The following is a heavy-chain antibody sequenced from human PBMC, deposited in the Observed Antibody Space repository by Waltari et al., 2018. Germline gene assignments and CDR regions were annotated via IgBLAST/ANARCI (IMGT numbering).Heavy chain of an antibody. CDR2: ISWNRGSI. J-gene: IGHJ3*02. D-gene: IGHD5-12*01. V-gene: IGHV3-9*01. Sequence: EVQLVESGGGLVQPGRSLRLSCAASGFTFDDYAMHWVQQAPGKGLEWVSGISWNRGSIGYADSVKGRFTISRDNAKNSLYLQMNSLRAEDTALYYCAKDMGPGYSGYYDAFDIWGQGTMVTVSS. CDR1: GFTFDDYA. CDR3: AKDMGPGYSGYYDAFDI.